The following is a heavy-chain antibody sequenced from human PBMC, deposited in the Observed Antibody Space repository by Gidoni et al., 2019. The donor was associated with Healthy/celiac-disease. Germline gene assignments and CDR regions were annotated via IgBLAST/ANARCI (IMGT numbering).Heavy chain of an antibody. D-gene: IGHD6-6*01. CDR2: IIPIFGTA. V-gene: IGHV1-69*06. Sequence: QVQLVQSGAEVEKPGSSVKVSCKASGGTFSSYAISWVRQAPGQGLEWMGGIIPIFGTANYAQEFQGRVTITADKSTSTAYMELSSLRSEDTAVYYCARDGSSTYNWFDPWGQGTLVTVSS. CDR1: GGTFSSYA. CDR3: ARDGSSTYNWFDP. J-gene: IGHJ5*02.